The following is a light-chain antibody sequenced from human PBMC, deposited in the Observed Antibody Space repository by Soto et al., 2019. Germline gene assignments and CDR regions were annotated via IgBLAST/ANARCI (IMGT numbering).Light chain of an antibody. Sequence: QSALTQPASVSGSPGQSITISCTGTSGDIGGYNYVSWYQQHPGKAPKLLISEVTNRPSGVSNRFSGSKSGNTASLTISGLQAEDEADYYCSSYAGSSTFEVFGGGTKVTVL. CDR1: SGDIGGYNY. V-gene: IGLV2-14*01. CDR3: SSYAGSSTFEV. CDR2: EVT. J-gene: IGLJ2*01.